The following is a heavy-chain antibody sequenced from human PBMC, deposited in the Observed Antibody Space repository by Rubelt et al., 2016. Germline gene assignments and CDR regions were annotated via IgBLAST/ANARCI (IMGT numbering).Heavy chain of an antibody. Sequence: DSVQGRFTISRDNSKNTLYVQMNRLRAEDTAVSYCAKDAYSSGWSYFDSWGQGTLVTVSS. CDR3: AKDAYSSGWSYFDS. J-gene: IGHJ4*02. V-gene: IGHV3-30*02. D-gene: IGHD6-19*01.